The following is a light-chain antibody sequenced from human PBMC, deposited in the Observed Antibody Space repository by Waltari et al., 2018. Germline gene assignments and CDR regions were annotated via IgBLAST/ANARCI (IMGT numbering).Light chain of an antibody. CDR2: GAS. Sequence: EIVMTQSPATLAWSPGERATLSCRASQSVSSSVAWYQQKRGQAPRLLIYGASSRATGIPDRFSGSGSGTEFTLTISSLEPEDVAVYYCQKNDNWPHSFGQGTKVEIK. V-gene: IGKV3D-15*01. J-gene: IGKJ2*03. CDR1: QSVSSS. CDR3: QKNDNWPHS.